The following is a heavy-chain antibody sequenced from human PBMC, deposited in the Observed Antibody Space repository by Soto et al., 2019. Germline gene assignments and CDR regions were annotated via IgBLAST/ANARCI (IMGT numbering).Heavy chain of an antibody. J-gene: IGHJ6*02. CDR1: GSTFSSYI. V-gene: IGHV1-69*02. CDR2: IIPILGIA. CDR3: AEGMNYYYGMDV. Sequence: SVKVSCKPPGSTFSSYIISWVLLAPGQGLEWMGRIIPILGIANYAQKLQGRVTMTTDTSTSTAYMELRSLRSDDTAVYYCAEGMNYYYGMDVWGQGTTVTVSS. D-gene: IGHD3-10*01.